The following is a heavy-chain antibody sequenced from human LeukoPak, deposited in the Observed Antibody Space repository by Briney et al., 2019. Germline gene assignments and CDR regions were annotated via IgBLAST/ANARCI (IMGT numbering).Heavy chain of an antibody. V-gene: IGHV4-38-2*02. CDR2: IYHSGST. J-gene: IGHJ4*02. Sequence: SVTRSLTCTESGDSISSGYYWGWIRQPPGKGLEWIGSIYHSGSTYYNPSLKSRVTISVDTSKNQFSLKLSSVTAADTAVYYCARAPYSGSYYGYWGQGTLVTVSS. D-gene: IGHD1-26*01. CDR3: ARAPYSGSYYGY. CDR1: GDSISSGYY.